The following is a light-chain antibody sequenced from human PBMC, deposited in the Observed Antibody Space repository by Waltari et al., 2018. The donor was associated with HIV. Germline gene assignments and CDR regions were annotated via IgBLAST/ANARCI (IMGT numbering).Light chain of an antibody. CDR2: TPL. V-gene: IGKV1-5*03. Sequence: DIQMTQSPSNLSASVGDTVVITCRASQNIDNWLAWYQQKPGRAPRLLVSRTPLLESGVSSRFRGSGSGTEFTLTIMSLQPDDIGTYYCQQYSTHYAFGQGTRVE. J-gene: IGKJ2*01. CDR1: QNIDNW. CDR3: QQYSTHYA.